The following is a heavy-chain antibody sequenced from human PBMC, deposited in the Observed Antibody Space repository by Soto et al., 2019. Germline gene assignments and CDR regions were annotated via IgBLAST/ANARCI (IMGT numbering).Heavy chain of an antibody. CDR3: AADWSNRPFDV. D-gene: IGHD3-3*01. J-gene: IGHJ4*02. CDR2: INRSGGST. CDR1: GYTFTSYY. Sequence: ASVKVSCKASGYTFTSYYMHWVRQTPGQRLEWIGLINRSGGSTSYAQKFQGRVAMTRDTSTSTVYMELSSLRSEDTAVYYCAADWSNRPFDVWGQGTLVTVSS. V-gene: IGHV1-46*01.